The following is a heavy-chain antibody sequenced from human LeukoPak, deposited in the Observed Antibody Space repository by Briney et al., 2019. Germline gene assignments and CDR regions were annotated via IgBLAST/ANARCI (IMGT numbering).Heavy chain of an antibody. CDR3: ARGPASYYYYGMDV. CDR2: ISSSSSYI. J-gene: IGHJ6*02. CDR1: GFTLSSYS. Sequence: GGSLRLSCAASGFTLSSYSMNWVRQAPGKGLEWVSSISSSSSYIYYADSVKGRFTISRDNAKNSLYLQMNSLRAEDTAVYYCARGPASYYYYGMDVWGQGTTVTVPS. D-gene: IGHD2-2*01. V-gene: IGHV3-21*01.